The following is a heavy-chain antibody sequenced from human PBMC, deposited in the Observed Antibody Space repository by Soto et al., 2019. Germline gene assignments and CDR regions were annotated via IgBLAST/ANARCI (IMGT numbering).Heavy chain of an antibody. D-gene: IGHD5-12*01. Sequence: SLRLSCAASGFTFSSYGMHWVRQAPGKGLEWVAVISYDGSNKYYADSVKGRFTISRDNSKNALYLQMNSLRAEDTAVYYCAKDLASLSLGFDYWGQGTLVTVSS. CDR3: AKDLASLSLGFDY. V-gene: IGHV3-30*18. CDR2: ISYDGSNK. J-gene: IGHJ4*02. CDR1: GFTFSSYG.